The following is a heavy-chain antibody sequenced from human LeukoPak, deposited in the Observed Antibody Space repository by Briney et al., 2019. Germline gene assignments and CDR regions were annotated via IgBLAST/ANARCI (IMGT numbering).Heavy chain of an antibody. CDR1: GGSINNYY. J-gene: IGHJ3*02. Sequence: SETLSLTCTVSGGSINNYYWSWIRQPAGKGLAWIGRIYTRGSTNYNPSLKSRVTMSVDTSKNQFSLKLSSVTAADTAVYYSARGRYCSADICSGGDAFDIWGQGTMVSVPS. D-gene: IGHD2-15*01. CDR3: ARGRYCSADICSGGDAFDI. CDR2: IYTRGST. V-gene: IGHV4-4*07.